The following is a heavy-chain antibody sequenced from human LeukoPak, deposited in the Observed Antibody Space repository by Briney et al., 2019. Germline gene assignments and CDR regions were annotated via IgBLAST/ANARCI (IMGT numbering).Heavy chain of an antibody. V-gene: IGHV1-24*01. CDR1: GYTLTELS. Sequence: ASGKVSCKVSGYTLTELSMHWVRQAPGKGREWMGGFDPEDGETIYAQKFQGRVTMTEDTSTDTAYMERSSLRSEDPAVYYCAPDCSSTSRYIGGGFDYWGQGTLVTVSS. J-gene: IGHJ4*02. CDR3: APDCSSTSRYIGGGFDY. CDR2: FDPEDGET. D-gene: IGHD2-2*02.